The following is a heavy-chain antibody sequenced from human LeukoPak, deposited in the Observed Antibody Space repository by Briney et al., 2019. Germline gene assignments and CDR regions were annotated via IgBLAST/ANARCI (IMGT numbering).Heavy chain of an antibody. J-gene: IGHJ4*02. CDR2: IYYTGST. Sequence: SETLSLTCTVSGGSISSYSWSWIRQPPGKGLEWIGYIYYTGSTNYNPSLKSRVTISVDTSKNQFSLKLSSVTAADTAVYYCARDRPGGSSLDYWGQGTLVTVSS. CDR1: GGSISSYS. D-gene: IGHD6-13*01. CDR3: ARDRPGGSSLDY. V-gene: IGHV4-59*01.